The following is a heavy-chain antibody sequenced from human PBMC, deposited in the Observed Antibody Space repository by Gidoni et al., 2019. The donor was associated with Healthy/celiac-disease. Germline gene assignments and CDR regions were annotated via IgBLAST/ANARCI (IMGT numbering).Heavy chain of an antibody. J-gene: IGHJ6*02. CDR2: ISSSSSYI. CDR1: GFTFSRYS. CDR3: AYYDILTGRYGMDV. D-gene: IGHD3-9*01. Sequence: EVQLVESGGGLVKPGGSLRLSCAASGFTFSRYSMNWVRQAPGKGLEWVSSISSSSSYIYYADSVKGRFTISRDNAKNSLYLQMNSLRAEDTAVYYCAYYDILTGRYGMDVWGQGTTVTVSS. V-gene: IGHV3-21*01.